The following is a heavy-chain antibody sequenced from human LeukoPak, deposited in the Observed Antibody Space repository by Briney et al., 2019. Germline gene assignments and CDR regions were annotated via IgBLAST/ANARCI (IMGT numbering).Heavy chain of an antibody. D-gene: IGHD1-26*01. J-gene: IGHJ4*02. CDR3: ARGGELLDY. V-gene: IGHV3-21*04. Sequence: KSGGSLRLSCAASGFTFSSYNMNWVRQAPGKGLEWVSSISGSSSFISYADSMQGRFTISRDNSKNTLYLQMNSLRAEDTAVYYCARGGELLDYWGQGTLVTVSS. CDR2: ISGSSSFI. CDR1: GFTFSSYN.